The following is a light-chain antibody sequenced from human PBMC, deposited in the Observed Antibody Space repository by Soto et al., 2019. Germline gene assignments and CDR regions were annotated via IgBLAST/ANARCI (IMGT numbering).Light chain of an antibody. V-gene: IGKV1-17*01. CDR2: EAS. CDR1: QGIRSD. Sequence: DIQMTQSPSSLSASVGDRVTITCRASQGIRSDLGWYQQKPGQAPKRLMYEASIFQSGVPSRVSGSEAGKKFTHTVSSLQPEDFVTHNCLQYKNYPKTFGHGTNADIK. J-gene: IGKJ1*01. CDR3: LQYKNYPKT.